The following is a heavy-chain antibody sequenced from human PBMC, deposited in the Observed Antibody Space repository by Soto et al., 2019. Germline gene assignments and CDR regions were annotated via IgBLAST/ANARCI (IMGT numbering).Heavy chain of an antibody. V-gene: IGHV1-18*04. Sequence: GASVKVSCKASGYTFTSYGISWVRQAPGQGLEWMGWISAYNGNTNYAQKLQGRVTMATDTSTSTAYMELRSLRSDDTAVYYCARDRVKVAGYPYLFWGQGTLVTVSS. CDR2: ISAYNGNT. CDR3: ARDRVKVAGYPYLF. J-gene: IGHJ4*02. D-gene: IGHD6-19*01. CDR1: GYTFTSYG.